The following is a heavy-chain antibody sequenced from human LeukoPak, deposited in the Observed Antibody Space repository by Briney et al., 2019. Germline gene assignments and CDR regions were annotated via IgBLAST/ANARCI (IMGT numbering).Heavy chain of an antibody. D-gene: IGHD1-26*01. Sequence: PSETLSLTCTVSGGSIRSYYWSWIRQPPGKGLEWIGYIYYSGSTSYNPSLKSRVTISVDTSKNQFSLKLSSVTAADTAVYYCARVKWELLVDYWGQGTLVTVSS. V-gene: IGHV4-59*01. J-gene: IGHJ4*02. CDR1: GGSIRSYY. CDR2: IYYSGST. CDR3: ARVKWELLVDY.